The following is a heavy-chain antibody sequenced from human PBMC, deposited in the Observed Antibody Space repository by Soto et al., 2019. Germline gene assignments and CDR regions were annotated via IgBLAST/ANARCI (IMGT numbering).Heavy chain of an antibody. CDR3: ARRGYSYGYYYYYMDV. D-gene: IGHD5-18*01. CDR1: GFTFSSYW. J-gene: IGHJ6*03. Sequence: GGSLRLSWAASGFTFSSYWMSWVRQAPGKGMEWVANIKQDGSEKYYVDSVKGRFTISRDNAKNSLYLQMNSLRAEDTAVYYCARRGYSYGYYYYYMDVWGKGTTVTVSS. CDR2: IKQDGSEK. V-gene: IGHV3-7*01.